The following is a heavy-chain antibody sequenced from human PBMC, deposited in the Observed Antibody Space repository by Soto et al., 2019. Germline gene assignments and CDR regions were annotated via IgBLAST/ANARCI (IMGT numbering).Heavy chain of an antibody. CDR1: GFTFSSYA. CDR3: AKIHRIAAAQRAYFDY. CDR2: ISGSGGST. J-gene: IGHJ4*02. Sequence: EVQLLESGGGLVQPGGSLRLSCAASGFTFSSYAMSWVRQAPGKGLEWVSAISGSGGSTYYADSVKGRFTISRDNSKNTLYLQMNSLRAEDTAVYYCAKIHRIAAAQRAYFDYWGQGTLVTVSS. V-gene: IGHV3-23*01. D-gene: IGHD6-13*01.